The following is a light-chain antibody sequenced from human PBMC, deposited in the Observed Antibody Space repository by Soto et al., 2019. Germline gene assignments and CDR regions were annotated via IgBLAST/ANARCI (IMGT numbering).Light chain of an antibody. CDR2: AAS. CDR3: QQANSFPRT. J-gene: IGKJ1*01. Sequence: DIQITQSPSSLSASVGDRFTITGRASQSISSDLNWYQQKPGKAPKVLIYAASTLQSGVPSRFSGSGSGTDFTLTISSLQPEDFATYYCQQANSFPRTLGQGTKVDI. V-gene: IGKV1-39*01. CDR1: QSISSD.